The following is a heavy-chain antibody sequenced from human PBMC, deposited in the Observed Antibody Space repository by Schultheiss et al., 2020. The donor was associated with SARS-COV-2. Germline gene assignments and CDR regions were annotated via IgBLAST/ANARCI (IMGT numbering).Heavy chain of an antibody. CDR3: TTDGSGYELAY. V-gene: IGHV3-73*01. Sequence: GGSLRLSCAASGFTFSGSAMHWVRQASGKGLEWVGRIRSKANSYATAYAASVKGRFTISRDDSKNTLYLQMNSLKTEDTAVYYCTTDGSGYELAYWGQGTLVTVSS. CDR1: GFTFSGSA. J-gene: IGHJ4*02. CDR2: IRSKANSYAT. D-gene: IGHD3-22*01.